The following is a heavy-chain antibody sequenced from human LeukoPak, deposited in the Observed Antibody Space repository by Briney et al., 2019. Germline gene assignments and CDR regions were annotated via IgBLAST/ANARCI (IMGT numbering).Heavy chain of an antibody. CDR2: IRSDGINK. D-gene: IGHD3-22*01. Sequence: GGSLRLSCAASGFTFSTYGMHWVRQAPGKGLEWVAFIRSDGINKYYADSVKGRFTISRDNSKNTLYLQMNSLRAEDTAVYYCARPLGGYYYDSSGYYDPFQHWGQGTLVTVSS. V-gene: IGHV3-30*02. CDR3: ARPLGGYYYDSSGYYDPFQH. J-gene: IGHJ1*01. CDR1: GFTFSTYG.